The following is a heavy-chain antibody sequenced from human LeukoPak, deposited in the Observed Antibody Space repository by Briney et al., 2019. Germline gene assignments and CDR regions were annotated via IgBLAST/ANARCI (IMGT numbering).Heavy chain of an antibody. Sequence: GGSLRLSCAASGFTFSSSAMSWVRQVPGKGLEWVSGISASGGSTYYADSVRGRFTISRDNSKNTLYVQMNSLRDEDTAVYYCAKVGLVGATHYFDYWGQGTLVTVSS. J-gene: IGHJ4*02. CDR2: ISASGGST. CDR3: AKVGLVGATHYFDY. D-gene: IGHD1-26*01. V-gene: IGHV3-23*01. CDR1: GFTFSSSA.